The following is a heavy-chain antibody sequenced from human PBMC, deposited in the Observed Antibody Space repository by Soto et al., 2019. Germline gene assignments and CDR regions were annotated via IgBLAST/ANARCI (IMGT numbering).Heavy chain of an antibody. D-gene: IGHD3-9*01. Sequence: ASVKVSCKASGFTFTSSAMQWVRQARGQRLEWIGWIVVGSGNTNYAQKFQERVTITRDMSTSTAYMELSSLRSEDTAVYYCAALDYDILTGYLDGDAFDIWGQGTMVTVSS. CDR2: IVVGSGNT. V-gene: IGHV1-58*02. CDR1: GFTFTSSA. CDR3: AALDYDILTGYLDGDAFDI. J-gene: IGHJ3*02.